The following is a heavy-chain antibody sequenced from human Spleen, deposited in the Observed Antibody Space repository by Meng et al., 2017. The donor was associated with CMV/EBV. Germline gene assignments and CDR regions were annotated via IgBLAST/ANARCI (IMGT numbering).Heavy chain of an antibody. CDR3: ARDSWSRSWDGMDV. CDR2: IFSSGAT. Sequence: GSLRLSCTVSGYSISSGYYWGWIRQPPGKGLEWIGYIFSSGATKYNPSLNSRVTISVDSSKSQFSLKLSSVTAADTAVYYCARDSWSRSWDGMDVWGQGTTVTVSS. J-gene: IGHJ6*02. CDR1: GYSISSGYY. D-gene: IGHD6-6*01. V-gene: IGHV4-38-2*02.